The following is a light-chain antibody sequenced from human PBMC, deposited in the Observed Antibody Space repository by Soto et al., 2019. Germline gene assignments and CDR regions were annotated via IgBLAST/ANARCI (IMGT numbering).Light chain of an antibody. Sequence: QSALTQPPSASGSPGQSLTISCTGTSSDVGFYNFVSWYQQRPGKAPKLVIYEVTKRPSGVPDRFSGSKSGSTASLTVSGLQADDEAEYYCASYDGTKLFVFGSGTKVTV. CDR1: SSDVGFYNF. V-gene: IGLV2-8*01. J-gene: IGLJ1*01. CDR2: EVT. CDR3: ASYDGTKLFV.